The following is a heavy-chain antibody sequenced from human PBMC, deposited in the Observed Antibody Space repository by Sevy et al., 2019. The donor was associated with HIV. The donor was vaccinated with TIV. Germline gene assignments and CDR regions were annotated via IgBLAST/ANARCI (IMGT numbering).Heavy chain of an antibody. CDR1: GFTFSNYW. CDR3: AREQITGAKPYYFDY. CDR2: INQDGGEK. J-gene: IGHJ4*02. Sequence: GGSLRLSCAVSGFTFSNYWMSWVRQAPGKGLECVANINQDGGEKYYLDSVKGRFFVSRDNAKNSLYLQMDSPRAEDTAVYYRAREQITGAKPYYFDYWGQGTLVTVSS. V-gene: IGHV3-7*01. D-gene: IGHD1-7*01.